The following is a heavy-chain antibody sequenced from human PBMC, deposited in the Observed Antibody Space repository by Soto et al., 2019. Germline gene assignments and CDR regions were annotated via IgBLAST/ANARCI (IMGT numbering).Heavy chain of an antibody. D-gene: IGHD2-21*01. CDR2: ISGGGDAT. CDR1: GFTFINYA. V-gene: IGHV3-23*01. J-gene: IGHJ2*01. CDR3: ARKVVGSTSRPDYWYFDL. Sequence: EVQLLESGGDSVQPGGPWRLSLEGSGFTFINYAMNWSRQVPGKGLEWVSTISGGGDATFFADSVRGRFTFSRDNSKNTVTLQMNSLGVDDTAVYYCARKVVGSTSRPDYWYFDLWGRGTLVTVSS.